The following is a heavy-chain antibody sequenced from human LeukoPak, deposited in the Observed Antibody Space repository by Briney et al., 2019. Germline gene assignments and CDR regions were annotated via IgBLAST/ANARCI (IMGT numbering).Heavy chain of an antibody. D-gene: IGHD3-22*01. CDR2: IIPMFGTV. CDR3: VFASSGYLSRSLPPYFDH. CDR1: GGTFSNYA. V-gene: IGHV1-69*05. J-gene: IGHJ4*02. Sequence: SVXVSCKASGGTFSNYAINGVRQAPGQGLEWMGGIIPMFGTVKYAQKLQGRVTLRTDESTSTAYMELSSLTSEDTAVYYCVFASSGYLSRSLPPYFDHWGQGTLVIVS.